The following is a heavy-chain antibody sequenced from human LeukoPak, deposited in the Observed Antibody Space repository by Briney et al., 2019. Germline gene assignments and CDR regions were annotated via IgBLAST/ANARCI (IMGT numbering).Heavy chain of an antibody. Sequence: ASVKVSCKTSGYTFTGYYMHWVRQAPGQGLEWMGWINPNSGGTNHAQKFQGRVTMTRDTSISTAYMELTRLRSDDTAGYYCARYSSGWYFDLWGRGTLVTVSS. CDR3: ARYSSGWYFDL. CDR2: INPNSGGT. D-gene: IGHD6-19*01. J-gene: IGHJ2*01. CDR1: GYTFTGYY. V-gene: IGHV1-2*02.